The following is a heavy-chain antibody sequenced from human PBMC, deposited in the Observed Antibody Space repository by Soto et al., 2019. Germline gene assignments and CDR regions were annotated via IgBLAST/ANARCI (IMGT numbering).Heavy chain of an antibody. V-gene: IGHV3-21*01. CDR1: GFTFSSYS. CDR2: ISSSSSYI. J-gene: IGHJ4*02. Sequence: EVQLVESGGGLVKPGGSLRLSCAASGFTFSSYSMNWVRQAPGKGLEWVSSISSSSSYIYYAVSVKGRFTISRDNAKNPLYLQMNSLRAEDTAVYYCARVGGQLVPGFDYWGQGTLVTVSS. D-gene: IGHD6-6*01. CDR3: ARVGGQLVPGFDY.